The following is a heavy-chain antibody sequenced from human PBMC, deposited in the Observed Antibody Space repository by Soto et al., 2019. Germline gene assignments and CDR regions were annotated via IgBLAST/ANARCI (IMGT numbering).Heavy chain of an antibody. CDR2: IYHSGGT. V-gene: IGHV4-30-2*01. D-gene: IGHD3-22*01. Sequence: TLSLTCDVSGDSISSGGYSWNWIRQPPGKGLEWIGYIYHSGGTDYNPSLKSRVTITVDSSNNKFSLKLNSVTAADTAVYYCARDSRSGYYLEYWGQGTLVTVSS. J-gene: IGHJ4*02. CDR1: GDSISSGGYS. CDR3: ARDSRSGYYLEY.